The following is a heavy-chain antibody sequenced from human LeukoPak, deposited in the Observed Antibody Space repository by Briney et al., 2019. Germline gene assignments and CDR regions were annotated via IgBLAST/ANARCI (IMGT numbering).Heavy chain of an antibody. CDR2: VSSTGGDK. V-gene: IGHV3-11*01. D-gene: IGHD3-10*01. Sequence: GGSLRLSCRGSGVTFEDYYLSWIRQAPGKGLEWISYVSSTGGDKFYADPVKGRFTISRDNARNSVYMEMNDLMAEDTAFYYCARGENGSFDYLGQGTLVIVSS. CDR1: GVTFEDYY. CDR3: ARGENGSFDY. J-gene: IGHJ4*02.